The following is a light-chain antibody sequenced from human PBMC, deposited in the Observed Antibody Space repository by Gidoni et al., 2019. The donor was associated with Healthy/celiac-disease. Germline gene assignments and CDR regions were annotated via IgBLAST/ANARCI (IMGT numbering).Light chain of an antibody. CDR3: QQYYSTPYT. J-gene: IGKJ2*01. V-gene: IGKV4-1*01. CDR2: WAS. CDR1: QSVLYSSNNKNY. Sequence: DIVMTQSPDSLAVSLGESATINCKSSQSVLYSSNNKNYLVWYQQKPGQPPKLLIYWASTRESGVPDRFSGSGSGTDFTLTISSLQAEDVAVYYCQQYYSTPYTFGQGTKLEIK.